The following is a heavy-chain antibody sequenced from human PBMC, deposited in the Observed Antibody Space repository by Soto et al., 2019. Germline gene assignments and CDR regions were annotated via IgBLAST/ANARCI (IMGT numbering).Heavy chain of an antibody. J-gene: IGHJ4*02. V-gene: IGHV3-23*01. CDR1: GFTLGRYG. CDR2: VSPNGQGV. D-gene: IGHD4-17*01. CDR3: AKDRDXXXDYFHY. Sequence: PGGSLRLSCAASGFTLGRYGMSWVRQAPGKGLEWVSAVSPNGQGVYYADSVRGRFTISRDFSKNTVFLHMDSLRAEDTAVYYCAKDRDXXXDYFHYWGQGTMVTVSS.